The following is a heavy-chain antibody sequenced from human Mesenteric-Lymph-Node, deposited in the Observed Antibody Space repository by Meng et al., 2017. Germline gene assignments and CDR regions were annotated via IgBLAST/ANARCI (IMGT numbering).Heavy chain of an antibody. D-gene: IGHD6-19*01. J-gene: IGHJ6*02. CDR3: ARDMTTGYSSGWGYYYYYGMDV. CDR1: GFVFGTSI. V-gene: IGHV3-33*01. CDR2: IGTDANDV. Sequence: GESLKISCAASGFVFGTSIIHWVRQAPGKGLEWVSVIGTDANDVYYAASVKGRFTISRDNAKNSLYLQMNSLRAEDTAVYYCARDMTTGYSSGWGYYYYYGMDVWGQGTTVTVSS.